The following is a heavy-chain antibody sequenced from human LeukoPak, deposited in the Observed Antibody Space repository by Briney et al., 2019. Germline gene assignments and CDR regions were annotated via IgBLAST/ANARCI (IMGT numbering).Heavy chain of an antibody. Sequence: GGSLRLSCAASGFTFSLYSMNWVRQAPGKGLEWVSSISNNSTYKYYADSVKGRFTISRDNAKNSLYLQMNSLRAEDTAVYYCAGVLGVRDLAYFDYWGHGTLVTVSS. J-gene: IGHJ4*01. V-gene: IGHV3-21*01. CDR1: GFTFSLYS. CDR3: AGVLGVRDLAYFDY. D-gene: IGHD3-10*01. CDR2: ISNNSTYK.